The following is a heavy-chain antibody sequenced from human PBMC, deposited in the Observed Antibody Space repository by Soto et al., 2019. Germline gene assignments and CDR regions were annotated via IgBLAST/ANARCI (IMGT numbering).Heavy chain of an antibody. V-gene: IGHV6-1*01. CDR3: ARRGSSYGLDV. Sequence: QVQLQQSGPGLVKPSQTLSLTCAISGDSVSSNSVTWDWIRQSPSGGLEWLGRTYYRSKYYSAYALSVKSRITIDADTSKNQFSLQLNSVTPEDTAVYYCARRGSSYGLDVWGQGTTVTVSS. CDR2: TYYRSKYYS. D-gene: IGHD3-10*01. CDR1: GDSVSSNSVT. J-gene: IGHJ6*02.